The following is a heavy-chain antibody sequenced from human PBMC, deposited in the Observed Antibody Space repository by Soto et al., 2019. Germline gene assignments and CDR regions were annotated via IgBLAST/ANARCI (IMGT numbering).Heavy chain of an antibody. Sequence: ASGKVFWKASGNIFTNYSIHWVRQAPGQRLEWMGWINAGNGKTKYSQNFQGRVTITRDTSASIAYMEVNGLRSEDTAVYYCARGIWVAPTADYYLDSWG. V-gene: IGHV1-3*01. J-gene: IGHJ5*01. CDR1: GNIFTNYS. D-gene: IGHD3-22*01. CDR2: INAGNGKT. CDR3: ARGIWVAPTADYYLDS.